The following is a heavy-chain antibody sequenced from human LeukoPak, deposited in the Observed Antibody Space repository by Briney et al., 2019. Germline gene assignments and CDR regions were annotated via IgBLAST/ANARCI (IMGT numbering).Heavy chain of an antibody. V-gene: IGHV4-59*01. Sequence: PSETLSLXCTVSGGSISSYYWSWIRQPPGKGLEWIGYIYYSGSTNYNPSLKSRVTISVDTSKNQFSLKLSSVTAADTAVYYCARVPDYYYYYMDVWGKGTTVTVSS. J-gene: IGHJ6*03. CDR3: ARVPDYYYYYMDV. CDR1: GGSISSYY. CDR2: IYYSGST.